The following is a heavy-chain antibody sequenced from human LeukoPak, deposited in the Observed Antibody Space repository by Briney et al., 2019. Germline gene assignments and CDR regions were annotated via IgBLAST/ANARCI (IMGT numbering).Heavy chain of an antibody. CDR3: ARSSSCGSCFDS. CDR2: IYSSGST. J-gene: IGHJ4*02. V-gene: IGHV4-39*01. D-gene: IGHD2-15*01. Sequence: SETLSLTCTVSGGSIRSSTYYWGWIRQPPGKGLEWIGSIYSSGSTYYNPSLKSPVTVSVDTSKNQFSLNLSSVTAADTAVYYCARSSSCGSCFDSWGQGTLVTVSS. CDR1: GGSIRSSTYY.